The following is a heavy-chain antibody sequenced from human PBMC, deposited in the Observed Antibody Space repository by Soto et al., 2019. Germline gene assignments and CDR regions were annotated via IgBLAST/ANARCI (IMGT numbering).Heavy chain of an antibody. CDR1: GGSISSGGDY. Sequence: PSETLSLTCTVSGGSISSGGDYWSWIRQYPGQGLEWIGYINYSGSTYYNPSLKSRVTISVDTSKNQFSLKLASVTAADTAVYYCARCLGTHAFDIWGQGTMVTVSS. D-gene: IGHD1-1*01. V-gene: IGHV4-31*03. J-gene: IGHJ3*02. CDR2: INYSGST. CDR3: ARCLGTHAFDI.